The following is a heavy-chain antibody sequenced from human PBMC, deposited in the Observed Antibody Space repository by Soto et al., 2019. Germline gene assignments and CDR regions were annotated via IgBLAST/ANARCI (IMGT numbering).Heavy chain of an antibody. J-gene: IGHJ6*02. CDR3: ARDDIVVVPAAIRYYGMDV. CDR2: IIPIFGTA. D-gene: IGHD2-2*01. V-gene: IGHV1-69*13. CDR1: GGTFSSYA. Sequence: ASVKVSCKASGGTFSSYAISWVRQAPGQGLDWMGGIIPIFGTANYAQKFQGRVTITADESTSTAYMELSSLRSEDTAVYYCARDDIVVVPAAIRYYGMDVWGQGTTVTVSS.